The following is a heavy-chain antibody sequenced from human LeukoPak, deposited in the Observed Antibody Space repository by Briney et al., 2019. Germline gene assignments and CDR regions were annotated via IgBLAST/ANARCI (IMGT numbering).Heavy chain of an antibody. J-gene: IGHJ4*02. D-gene: IGHD1-26*01. V-gene: IGHV3-30-3*01. CDR1: AFIFSSHA. Sequence: GRSLRPSCAPSAFIFSSHAMHSVRQGPGKGLECVVFISYDGSNKSYVDSAKDRFTVSRDHSKNTLDLQMNSLKAEASEVYYCARDMSGRYQIDYWGQGTLATVSS. CDR3: ARDMSGRYQIDY. CDR2: ISYDGSNK.